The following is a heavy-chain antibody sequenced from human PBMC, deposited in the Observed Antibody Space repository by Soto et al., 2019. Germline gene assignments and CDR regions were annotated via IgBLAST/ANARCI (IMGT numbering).Heavy chain of an antibody. Sequence: QVQLVQSGAEVKKPGSSVKVSCKASGGTFSSYAISWVRQAPGQGLEWMGGIVPIFGTANYAQKFQGRGTITADESTSTAYMELSSLRSEDTAVYYCARDRMDSSSSNMDYYYYYGMDVWGQGTTVTVSS. D-gene: IGHD6-6*01. CDR1: GGTFSSYA. J-gene: IGHJ6*02. CDR2: IVPIFGTA. CDR3: ARDRMDSSSSNMDYYYYYGMDV. V-gene: IGHV1-69*01.